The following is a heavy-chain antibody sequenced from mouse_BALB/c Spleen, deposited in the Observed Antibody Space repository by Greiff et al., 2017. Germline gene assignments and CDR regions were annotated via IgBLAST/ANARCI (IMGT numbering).Heavy chain of an antibody. J-gene: IGHJ3*01. CDR2: ISDGGSYT. V-gene: IGHV5-4*02. Sequence: EVQGVESGGGLVKPGGSLKLSCAASGFTFSDYYMYWVRQTPEKRLEWVATISDGGSYTYYPDSVKGRFTISRDNAKNNLYLQMSSLKSEDTAMYYCARAYYGNYVGFAYWGQGTLVTVSA. CDR3: ARAYYGNYVGFAY. CDR1: GFTFSDYY. D-gene: IGHD2-10*01.